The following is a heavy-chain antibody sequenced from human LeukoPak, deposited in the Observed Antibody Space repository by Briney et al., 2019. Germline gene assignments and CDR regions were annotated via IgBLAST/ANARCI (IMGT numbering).Heavy chain of an antibody. D-gene: IGHD1-1*01. V-gene: IGHV3-9*01. CDR1: GFTFDDYA. J-gene: IGHJ4*02. CDR3: AKDSAAWNGVFDY. CDR2: ISWNSGSI. Sequence: GGSLRLSCAASGFTFDDYAMHWVRQAPGRGLEWVSGISWNSGSIGYADSVKGRFTISRDNAKNSLYLQMNSLRAEDTALYYCAKDSAAWNGVFDYWGQGTLVTVSS.